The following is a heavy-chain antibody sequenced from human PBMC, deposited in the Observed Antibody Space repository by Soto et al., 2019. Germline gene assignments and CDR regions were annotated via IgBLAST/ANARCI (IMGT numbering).Heavy chain of an antibody. J-gene: IGHJ4*02. Sequence: EVQLLESGGGLVQPGGSLRLSCAASGFTFSSYAMSWVRQAPGKGLEWVSAISGSGGSTYYADSVKGRFTISRDNYKNTLYLQMNSLGAEDTAVYYCAKVDGIVVVAATVDYWGQGTLVTVSS. V-gene: IGHV3-23*01. CDR2: ISGSGGST. CDR3: AKVDGIVVVAATVDY. CDR1: GFTFSSYA. D-gene: IGHD2-15*01.